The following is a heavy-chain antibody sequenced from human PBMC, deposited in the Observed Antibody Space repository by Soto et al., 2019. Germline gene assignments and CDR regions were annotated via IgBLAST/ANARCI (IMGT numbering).Heavy chain of an antibody. CDR1: GFIFNNYW. D-gene: IGHD6-25*01. V-gene: IGHV3-74*01. J-gene: IGHJ4*02. CDR3: GRGSGPRGKPY. Sequence: EVQLVESGGGLVQPGGSLRLSCAASGFIFNNYWMHWVRQAPGKGLVWVARINGDGTTTYVDFVKGRFTISRDNAKNMVYLQMNSLRAEDTAMYYCGRGSGPRGKPYWGQGISVTVSS. CDR2: INGDGTT.